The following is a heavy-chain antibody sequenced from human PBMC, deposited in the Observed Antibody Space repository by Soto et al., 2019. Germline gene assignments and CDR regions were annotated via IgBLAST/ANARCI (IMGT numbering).Heavy chain of an antibody. CDR3: ARVEAAVADAFDI. V-gene: IGHV3-53*01. Sequence: EVQLVESGGGLIQPGGSLRLSCAASGLIVSSNYMTWVRQAPGKGLEWVSVIYSGGSTYYADSVKGRFTISRDNSKNTRYLQMNSLRAEDTAVYYCARVEAAVADAFDIWGQGTMVTVSS. J-gene: IGHJ3*02. CDR1: GLIVSSNY. D-gene: IGHD6-19*01. CDR2: IYSGGST.